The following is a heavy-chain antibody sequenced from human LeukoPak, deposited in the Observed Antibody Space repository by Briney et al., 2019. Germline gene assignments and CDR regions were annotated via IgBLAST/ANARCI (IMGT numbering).Heavy chain of an antibody. J-gene: IGHJ4*02. D-gene: IGHD1-1*01. Sequence: TSETLSLTCTVSGGSISGTSYCWGWIRQPPGKGPEWIGSHYHTGRIYHNPSLNSRVTISVDTSKNQFSLKLSSVTDADTAVYYCARDGSDNWGLFDNWGRGTLVTVSS. CDR3: ARDGSDNWGLFDN. CDR2: HYHTGRI. CDR1: GGSISGTSYC. V-gene: IGHV4-39*07.